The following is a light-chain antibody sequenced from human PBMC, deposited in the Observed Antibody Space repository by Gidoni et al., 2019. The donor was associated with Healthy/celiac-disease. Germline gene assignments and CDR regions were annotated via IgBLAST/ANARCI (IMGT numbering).Light chain of an antibody. CDR1: QSLLHSDRNTY. CDR3: MQGTHLYT. J-gene: IGKJ2*01. V-gene: IGKV2-30*02. CDR2: KVS. Sequence: VVMTQSPPSLPVTLGQPASISCRSSQSLLHSDRNTYLNWFQQRPGQTPMLLIYKVSTRDSGDPDRFSGSGSGTDFTLKISRVEDEDVGVYYYMQGTHLYTFGQGTKLEIK.